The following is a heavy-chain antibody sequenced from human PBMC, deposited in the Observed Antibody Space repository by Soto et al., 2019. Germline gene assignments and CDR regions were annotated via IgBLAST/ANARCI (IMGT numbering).Heavy chain of an antibody. CDR3: ARDVSTGTSTLYLDAFDI. Sequence: EAQLVGSGGGLVQPGGSLRLSCEASGFSLGSYWMSWVRQAPGKGLEWVANIKKDGSRTSYLDSVRGRFTISRDNVGNSLSLQMDSLRAEDTGLYFCARDVSTGTSTLYLDAFDIWGQGTMVTVSS. V-gene: IGHV3-7*05. D-gene: IGHD2-8*01. J-gene: IGHJ3*02. CDR2: IKKDGSRT. CDR1: GFSLGSYW.